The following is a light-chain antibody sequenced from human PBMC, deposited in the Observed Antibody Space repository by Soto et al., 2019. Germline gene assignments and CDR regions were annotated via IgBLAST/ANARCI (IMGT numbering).Light chain of an antibody. V-gene: IGLV2-8*01. CDR1: SSDVGGYKY. Sequence: QSALTQPPSAPGSPGQSVTISCTGTSSDVGGYKYVSWYQQHPGKAPKLMIYEVSKRPSGVPDRFSGSKSGNTASLTVSGLQAEDVADYYCSSYAGSILGVFGGGTKLTVL. CDR2: EVS. J-gene: IGLJ3*02. CDR3: SSYAGSILGV.